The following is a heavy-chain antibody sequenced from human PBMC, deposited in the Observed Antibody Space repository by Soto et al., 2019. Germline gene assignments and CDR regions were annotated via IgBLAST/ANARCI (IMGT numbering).Heavy chain of an antibody. J-gene: IGHJ4*02. CDR1: GGSFSGYY. Sequence: QVQLQQWGAGLLKPSETLSLTCAVYGGSFSGYYWTWIRQPPGKGLEWIGEINRSGSTNYKPSLRGRATISVDTSKNQVSPKVSSVTAADTAVYYCARGRTLITGTSLDYWGQGTLVTVSS. CDR2: INRSGST. D-gene: IGHD1-20*01. V-gene: IGHV4-34*01. CDR3: ARGRTLITGTSLDY.